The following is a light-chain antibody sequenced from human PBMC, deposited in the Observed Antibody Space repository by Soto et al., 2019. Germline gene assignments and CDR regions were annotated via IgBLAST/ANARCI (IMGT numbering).Light chain of an antibody. J-gene: IGKJ4*01. Sequence: DIVMTQSPDSPAVSLGERVTINCKSSQSLLYSSNNKNYLAWYQQKPGQPPKLLIYWASTRESGVPDRFSGSGSGTDFTLTISSLQAEDVAVYFCQQYYSIPLTFRGGTKVEIK. CDR3: QQYYSIPLT. CDR1: QSLLYSSNNKNY. CDR2: WAS. V-gene: IGKV4-1*01.